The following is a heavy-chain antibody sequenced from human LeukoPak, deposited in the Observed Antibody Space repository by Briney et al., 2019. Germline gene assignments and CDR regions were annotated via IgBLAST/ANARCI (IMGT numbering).Heavy chain of an antibody. CDR3: ARFTTTPGGYTYGRGVFDY. D-gene: IGHD5-18*01. J-gene: IGHJ4*02. CDR2: MYFSGSG. V-gene: IGHV4-61*02. Sequence: PSQTLSLTCTVSGGSISSCNCYWSWIRQPAGKGLEWIGRMYFSGSGNYNPSLKSRVTISTDTSKNQFSLSLSSVTAADTAVYYCARFTTTPGGYTYGRGVFDYWGQGTLVIVSS. CDR1: GGSISSCNCY.